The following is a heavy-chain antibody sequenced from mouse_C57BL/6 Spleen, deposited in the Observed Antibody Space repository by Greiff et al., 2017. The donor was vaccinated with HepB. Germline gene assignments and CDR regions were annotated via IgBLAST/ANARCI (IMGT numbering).Heavy chain of an antibody. CDR1: GYTFTSYW. Sequence: EVQLQQSGTVLARPGASVKMSCKTSGYTFTSYWMHWVKQRPGQGLEWIGAIYPGNSDTSYNQKFKGKAKLTAVTSASTAYMELSSLTNEDSAVYTSGGKEEGGSYAWFAYWGQGTLVTVSA. V-gene: IGHV1-5*01. J-gene: IGHJ3*01. CDR2: IYPGNSDT. CDR3: GGKEEGGSYAWFAY. D-gene: IGHD1-1*02.